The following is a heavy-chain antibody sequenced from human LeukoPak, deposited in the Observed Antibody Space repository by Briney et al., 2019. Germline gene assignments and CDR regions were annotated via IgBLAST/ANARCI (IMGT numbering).Heavy chain of an antibody. Sequence: GGSLRLSCAASGFTFDDYAMHWVRQAPGKGLEWVSGISWNSGSIGYADSVKGRFTISRDNAKSYLYLQMNSLTTEDTALYHCAKDVGAIYYDSSGYYDYWGQGTLVTVSS. CDR2: ISWNSGSI. D-gene: IGHD3-22*01. CDR1: GFTFDDYA. V-gene: IGHV3-9*01. J-gene: IGHJ4*02. CDR3: AKDVGAIYYDSSGYYDY.